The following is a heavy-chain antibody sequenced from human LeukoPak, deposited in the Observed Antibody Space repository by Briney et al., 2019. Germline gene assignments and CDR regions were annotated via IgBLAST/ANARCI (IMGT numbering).Heavy chain of an antibody. CDR1: GGSFSGYY. CDR3: ARGLRRLGELS. J-gene: IGHJ4*02. V-gene: IGHV4-34*01. D-gene: IGHD3-16*02. Sequence: LETLSLTCAVYGGSFSGYYWSWIRQPPGKGLEWIGEINHSGSTNYNPSLKSRVTISVDTSKNQFSLKLSSVTAADTAVYYCARGLRRLGELSRGQGTLVTVSS. CDR2: INHSGST.